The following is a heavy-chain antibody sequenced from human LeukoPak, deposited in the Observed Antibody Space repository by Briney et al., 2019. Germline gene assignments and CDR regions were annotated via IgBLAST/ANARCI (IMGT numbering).Heavy chain of an antibody. V-gene: IGHV3-23*01. D-gene: IGHD3-10*01. J-gene: IGHJ4*02. Sequence: GGSLRLSCAASGFTFSSYAMSWVRQAPGKGLEWVSAISGSGGSTYYADSVKGRFTISRGNSKNTLYLQMNSLRAEDTAVYYCAKAITMVRGVIYWGQGTLVTVSS. CDR1: GFTFSSYA. CDR3: AKAITMVRGVIY. CDR2: ISGSGGST.